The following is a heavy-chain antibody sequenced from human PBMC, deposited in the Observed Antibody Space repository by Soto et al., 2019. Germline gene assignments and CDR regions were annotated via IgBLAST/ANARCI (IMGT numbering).Heavy chain of an antibody. Sequence: QVQLVHSGAELKKPGASVRFSCKASGSTFTSYAFSWVRQAPGQGLEWMGWISAYNGNTNYAQKLKGRLTMTTDTSTSTAYMELRSLRYDDTAVYYCARDLSAARPFDYWGQGTLVTVSS. J-gene: IGHJ4*02. D-gene: IGHD6-6*01. CDR1: GSTFTSYA. CDR3: ARDLSAARPFDY. CDR2: ISAYNGNT. V-gene: IGHV1-18*01.